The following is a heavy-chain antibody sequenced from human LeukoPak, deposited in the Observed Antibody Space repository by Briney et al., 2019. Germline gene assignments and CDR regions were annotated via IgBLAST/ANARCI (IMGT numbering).Heavy chain of an antibody. V-gene: IGHV3-53*01. D-gene: IGHD2-15*01. Sequence: GGSLRLSCAASGFTVSSNYMSWVRQAPGKGLGWVSVIYSGGSTYYADSVKGRFTISRDNSKNTLYLQMNSLRAEDTAVYYCVRYCSGGSCYSSFDYWGQGTLVTVSS. CDR1: GFTVSSNY. J-gene: IGHJ4*02. CDR2: IYSGGST. CDR3: VRYCSGGSCYSSFDY.